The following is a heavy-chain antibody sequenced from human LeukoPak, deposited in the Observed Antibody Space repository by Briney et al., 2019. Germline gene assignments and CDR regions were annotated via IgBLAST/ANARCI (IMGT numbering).Heavy chain of an antibody. CDR1: GFTFSSYS. CDR2: ISSSSSTI. Sequence: PGGALRLSCAASGFTFSSYSMNWVRQAPGKGLEGVSYISSSSSTIYYADSVKGRFTISRDNAKNSLYLQMNSLRAEDTAVYYCARAHSGSYGGAFDIWGQGTMVTVSS. D-gene: IGHD1-26*01. CDR3: ARAHSGSYGGAFDI. V-gene: IGHV3-48*04. J-gene: IGHJ3*02.